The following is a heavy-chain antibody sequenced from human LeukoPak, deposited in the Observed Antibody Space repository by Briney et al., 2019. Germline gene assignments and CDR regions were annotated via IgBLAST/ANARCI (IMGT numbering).Heavy chain of an antibody. V-gene: IGHV3-48*03. CDR2: INSGGTII. J-gene: IGHJ4*02. CDR1: GFTFSSNE. CDR3: ARDWFAD. Sequence: GGSLRLSCAASGFTFSSNEMNWVRQAPGKGLEWVSYINSGGTIIYYADSVKGRFTISRDNAKNSLYLQMNSLRAEDTTIYYCARDWFADWGQGTLVIVSS.